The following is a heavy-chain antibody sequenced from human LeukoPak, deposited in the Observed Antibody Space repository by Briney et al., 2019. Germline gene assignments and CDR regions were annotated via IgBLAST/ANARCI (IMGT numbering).Heavy chain of an antibody. V-gene: IGHV4-39*07. D-gene: IGHD5-18*01. CDR1: GGSISSSSYY. CDR2: IYYSGST. J-gene: IGHJ4*02. CDR3: ARGQGYSYGSHAFGY. Sequence: SETLSLTCTVSGGSISSSSYYWGWIRQPPGKGLEWIGSIYYSGSTYYNPSLKSRVTISVDTSKNQFSLKLSSVTAADTAVYYCARGQGYSYGSHAFGYWGQGTLVTVSS.